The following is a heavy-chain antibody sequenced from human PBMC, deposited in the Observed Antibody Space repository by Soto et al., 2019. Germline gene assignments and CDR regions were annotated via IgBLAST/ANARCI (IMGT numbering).Heavy chain of an antibody. CDR3: AKGRVATITDYYYYGMDV. V-gene: IGHV3-23*01. CDR2: ISGSGGST. J-gene: IGHJ6*02. CDR1: GFTFSSYA. Sequence: GGSLRLSCAASGFTFSSYAMSWVRQSPGKGLEWVSAISGSGGSTYYADSVKGRFTISRDNSKNTLYLQMNSLRAEDTAVYYCAKGRVATITDYYYYGMDVWGQGTTVTVSS. D-gene: IGHD5-12*01.